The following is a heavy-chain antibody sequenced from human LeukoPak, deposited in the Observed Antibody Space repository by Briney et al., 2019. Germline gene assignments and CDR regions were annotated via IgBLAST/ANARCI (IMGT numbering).Heavy chain of an antibody. CDR1: GYTFTGHY. D-gene: IGHD6-13*01. CDR3: AKTLYIAAAPGGLDY. Sequence: RGASVKVSCKASGYTFTGHYIHWVRQVPEQGLEWMGWINPKNAATNYAQKFQGRVTMTRDTSISTVYMELSRLRYDDTAVYYCAKTLYIAAAPGGLDYWGQGTLVTVSS. J-gene: IGHJ4*02. V-gene: IGHV1-2*02. CDR2: INPKNAAT.